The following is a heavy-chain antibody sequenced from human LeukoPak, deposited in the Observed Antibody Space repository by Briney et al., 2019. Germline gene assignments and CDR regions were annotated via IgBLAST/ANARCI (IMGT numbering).Heavy chain of an antibody. CDR3: ARTLFGDQYQLLHNWFDP. V-gene: IGHV7-4-1*02. D-gene: IGHD2-2*01. J-gene: IGHJ5*02. CDR2: INTDTGNP. Sequence: ASVKVSCKASGYTFTNYAMNWVRQAPGQGLEWMGWINTDTGNPTYAQGFTRRLVFSLDTSASTAYLQISGLKAEDTAVYYCARTLFGDQYQLLHNWFDPWGQGTLVTASS. CDR1: GYTFTNYA.